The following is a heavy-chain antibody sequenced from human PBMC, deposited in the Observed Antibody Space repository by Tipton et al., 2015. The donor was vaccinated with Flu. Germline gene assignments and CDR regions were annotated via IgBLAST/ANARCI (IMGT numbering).Heavy chain of an antibody. J-gene: IGHJ3*02. CDR1: DGSISSYY. CDR3: ARGESTYDRKAFDI. D-gene: IGHD3-22*01. V-gene: IGHV4-59*01. Sequence: GLVKPSETLSLTCTVSDGSISSYYWSWIRQPPGKGLEWIGHLYYTGTTNYSPSLKTRVTISRDTSKIRFSMWLSSVTAADTAVYYCARGESTYDRKAFDIWGQGTMVTVSS. CDR2: LYYTGTT.